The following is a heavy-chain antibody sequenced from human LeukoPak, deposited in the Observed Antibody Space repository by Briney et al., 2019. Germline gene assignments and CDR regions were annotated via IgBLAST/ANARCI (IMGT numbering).Heavy chain of an antibody. J-gene: IGHJ5*02. Sequence: SETLSLTCTVSGGSISTYYWSWIRQPPGKGLEWIGYVDYSGSTNYNPSLKSRVTISVDTSKNQFSLKLSSVTAADTAVYYCARLSNWFDPWGQGTLVTVSS. CDR2: VDYSGST. CDR3: ARLSNWFDP. CDR1: GGSISTYY. V-gene: IGHV4-59*08.